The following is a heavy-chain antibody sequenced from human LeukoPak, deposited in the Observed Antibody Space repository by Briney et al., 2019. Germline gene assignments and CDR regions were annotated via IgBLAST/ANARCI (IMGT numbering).Heavy chain of an antibody. CDR2: MNEYGSEI. J-gene: IGHJ6*04. CDR1: GFIFRDFS. CDR3: AELGITMIGGV. Sequence: GGSLRLSCSVSGFIFRDFSMSWVRQAPGKGLEWVAKMNEYGSEIFYVDSVKGRFTISRDNGKNSLYPQMNRLRAEDTAVYYCAELGITMIGGVWGKGTTVTISS. V-gene: IGHV3-7*01. D-gene: IGHD3-10*02.